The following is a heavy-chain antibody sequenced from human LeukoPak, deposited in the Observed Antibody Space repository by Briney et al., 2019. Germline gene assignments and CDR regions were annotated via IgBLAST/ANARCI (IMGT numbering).Heavy chain of an antibody. Sequence: GGSLRLSCSASGFPFSSYAMHWVRQAPGKGPEYVSAITDSGGSTYYADSVKGRFTTSRDNSKNTLYLQMSSLRAEDTAVYFCVRGYSFGPYGMDVWGQGTTVTVSS. D-gene: IGHD2-15*01. J-gene: IGHJ6*02. V-gene: IGHV3-64D*09. CDR1: GFPFSSYA. CDR3: VRGYSFGPYGMDV. CDR2: ITDSGGST.